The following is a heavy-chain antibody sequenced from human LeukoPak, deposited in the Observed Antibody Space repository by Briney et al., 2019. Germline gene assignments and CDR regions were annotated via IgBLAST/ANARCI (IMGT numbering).Heavy chain of an antibody. J-gene: IGHJ3*02. CDR1: GGTFSNYP. V-gene: IGHV1-69*13. D-gene: IGHD5-24*01. CDR2: IIPIFTTA. CDR3: ARVRIRDGYNIFVGAFDI. Sequence: AVKVSCKASGGTFSNYPISWVRQAPAQGLAWMGGIIPIFTTADYAQKFQGRVTITADESTSTAYMELSSLRSEDTAVYYCARVRIRDGYNIFVGAFDIWGQGTMVTVSS.